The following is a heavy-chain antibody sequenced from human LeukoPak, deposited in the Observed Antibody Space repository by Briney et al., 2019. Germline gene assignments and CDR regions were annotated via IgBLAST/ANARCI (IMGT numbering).Heavy chain of an antibody. CDR2: TYYRSKWYN. V-gene: IGHV6-1*01. J-gene: IGHJ2*01. Sequence: SQTLSLTCAISGDSVSSNSAAWNWIRQSPSRGLEWLGRTYYRSKWYNDYAVSVKSRITINPDTSKNQFSLQLSSVTAADTAVYYCARARVWIGELLDSVGYFDLWGRGTLVTVSS. D-gene: IGHD3-10*01. CDR3: ARARVWIGELLDSVGYFDL. CDR1: GDSVSSNSAA.